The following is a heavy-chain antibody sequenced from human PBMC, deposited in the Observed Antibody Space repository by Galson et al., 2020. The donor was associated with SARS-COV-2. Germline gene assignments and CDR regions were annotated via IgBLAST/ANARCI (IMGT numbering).Heavy chain of an antibody. J-gene: IGHJ5*02. Sequence: ASVKVSCKVSGYTLTELSMHWVRQAPGKGLEWMGGFDPEDGETIYAQKFQGRVTMTEDTSTDTAYMELSSLRSEDTAVYYCATGPGIAAAGTDWWFDPWGQGTLVTVSS. CDR3: ATGPGIAAAGTDWWFDP. CDR2: FDPEDGET. CDR1: GYTLTELS. V-gene: IGHV1-24*01. D-gene: IGHD6-13*01.